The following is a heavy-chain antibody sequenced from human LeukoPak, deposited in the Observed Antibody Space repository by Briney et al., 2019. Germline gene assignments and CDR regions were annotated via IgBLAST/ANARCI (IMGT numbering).Heavy chain of an antibody. V-gene: IGHV3-7*01. CDR2: IKQDGSEK. Sequence: PGGSLRLSCAASGFTFSSYWMSWVRQAPGKGLEWMANIKQDGSEKYYVDSVKGRFTISRDNAKNSLYLQMNSLRAEDTAVYYCARDLGVVVPAAAFDYWGQGTLVTVSS. J-gene: IGHJ4*02. D-gene: IGHD2-2*01. CDR3: ARDLGVVVPAAAFDY. CDR1: GFTFSSYW.